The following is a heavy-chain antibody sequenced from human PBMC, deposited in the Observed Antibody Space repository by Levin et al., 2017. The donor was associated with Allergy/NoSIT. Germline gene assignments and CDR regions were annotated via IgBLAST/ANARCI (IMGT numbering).Heavy chain of an antibody. Sequence: ASVKVSCKASGYTFTGYYMHWVRQAPGQGLEWMGWINPNSGGTNYAQKFQGRVTMTRDTSISTAYMELSRLRSDDTAVYYCASSAPVLRYFDWLLNWYFDLWGRGTLVTVSS. CDR3: ASSAPVLRYFDWLLNWYFDL. J-gene: IGHJ2*01. CDR2: INPNSGGT. CDR1: GYTFTGYY. V-gene: IGHV1-2*02. D-gene: IGHD3-9*01.